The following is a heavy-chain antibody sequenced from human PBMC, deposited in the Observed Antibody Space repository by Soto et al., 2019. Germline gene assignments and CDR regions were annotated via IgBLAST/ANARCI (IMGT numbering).Heavy chain of an antibody. J-gene: IGHJ4*02. V-gene: IGHV4-59*08. Sequence: QVQLQESGPGLVKPSETLSLTCTVSGGSISRYYWSWIRQPPGKGLEWIAYVNYSGGTNYNPSLKGRVTISVDTSKNQFSLKVTSVTAADTAVYHCARHKYPEYHSGWLIDIWGQGTLVTVSS. CDR1: GGSISRYY. D-gene: IGHD6-19*01. CDR3: ARHKYPEYHSGWLIDI. CDR2: VNYSGGT.